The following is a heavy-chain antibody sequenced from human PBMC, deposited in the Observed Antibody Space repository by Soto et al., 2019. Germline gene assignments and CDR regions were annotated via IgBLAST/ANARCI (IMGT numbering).Heavy chain of an antibody. CDR1: GGTLSSYT. Sequence: SVKVSCKASGGTLSSYTISWVRQSPGQGLEWMGRIIPILGIANYAQKFQGRVTITAEKSTSTAYMELSSLRSEDTAVYYCARDHNSMLYARFNHCFPPWARGTLVTVSS. D-gene: IGHD2-8*01. CDR2: IIPILGIA. CDR3: ARDHNSMLYARFNHCFPP. V-gene: IGHV1-69*04. J-gene: IGHJ5*02.